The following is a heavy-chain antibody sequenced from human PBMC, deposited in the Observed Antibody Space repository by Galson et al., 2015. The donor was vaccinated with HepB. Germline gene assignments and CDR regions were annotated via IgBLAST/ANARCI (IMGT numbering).Heavy chain of an antibody. D-gene: IGHD1-26*01. CDR3: ARDGANGSYWGGSYWYFDL. CDR2: ISRNSDTI. Sequence: SLRLSCAASGFTFRSFNMNWVRQAPGEGLEWLSYISRNSDTIYYADSVRGRFTISRDNAKSSLYLQMDSLRADDTAVYYCARDGANGSYWGGSYWYFDLWGRGTLVTVSS. V-gene: IGHV3-48*01. J-gene: IGHJ2*01. CDR1: GFTFRSFN.